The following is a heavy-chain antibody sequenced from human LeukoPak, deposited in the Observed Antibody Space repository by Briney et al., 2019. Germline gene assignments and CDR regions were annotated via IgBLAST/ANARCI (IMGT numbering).Heavy chain of an antibody. CDR1: GFTFSTYS. CDR3: ARDRDYYDSSGYYSNDAFDI. V-gene: IGHV3-48*01. J-gene: IGHJ3*02. Sequence: PGGSLRLSCAASGFTFSTYSMNWVHQAPGKGLEWVSYITSTSSTIYYADSVKGRFTISRDNAKNSLYLQMNSLRAEDTAVYYCARDRDYYDSSGYYSNDAFDIWGQGTMVTVSS. CDR2: ITSTSSTI. D-gene: IGHD3-22*01.